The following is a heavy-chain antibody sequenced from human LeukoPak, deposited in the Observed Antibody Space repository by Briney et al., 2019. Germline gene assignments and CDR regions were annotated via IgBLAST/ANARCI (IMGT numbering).Heavy chain of an antibody. CDR3: ARAGIAAAGYYYGMDV. CDR1: GFTFSSYI. Sequence: GGSLRLSCAASGFTFSSYIMNWVRQAPGKGLEWVSSITSSSSYIYYADSVKGRFTISRDNAKNSLYLQMNSLRAEDTAVYYCARAGIAAAGYYYGMDVWGQGTTVTVSS. CDR2: ITSSSSYI. D-gene: IGHD6-13*01. J-gene: IGHJ6*02. V-gene: IGHV3-21*01.